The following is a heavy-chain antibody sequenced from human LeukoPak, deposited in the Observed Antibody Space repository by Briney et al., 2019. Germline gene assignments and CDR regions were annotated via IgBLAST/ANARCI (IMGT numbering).Heavy chain of an antibody. V-gene: IGHV4-4*09. J-gene: IGHJ2*01. CDR1: GGSITDYY. D-gene: IGHD3-10*01. CDR2: TSPGGNT. CDR3: ARLAIRSTWYFDL. Sequence: PSETLSLTCTVSGGSITDYYYNWIRQPPGQGQGLEWIGFTSPGGNTNYNPSLKSRVSISVDKSKNQCSLKVTSVAAADTAIYYCARLAIRSTWYFDLWGRGTLVTVSS.